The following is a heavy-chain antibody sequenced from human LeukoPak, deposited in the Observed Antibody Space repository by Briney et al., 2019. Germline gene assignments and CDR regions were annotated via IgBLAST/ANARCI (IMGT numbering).Heavy chain of an antibody. CDR3: ARGGSGTPGDFDY. V-gene: IGHV1-18*01. Sequence: GASVKVSCKASGYTFTSFGISWVRQAPGQGLEWMGWISTQAPGQGLEWMRWINTYNTNYAQKFQDRVAMTTDTSTRTAYMELRSLTSDDTAVYYCARGGSGTPGDFDYWGQGTLITVSS. CDR2: INTYNT. J-gene: IGHJ4*02. CDR1: GYTFTSFG. D-gene: IGHD2-2*01.